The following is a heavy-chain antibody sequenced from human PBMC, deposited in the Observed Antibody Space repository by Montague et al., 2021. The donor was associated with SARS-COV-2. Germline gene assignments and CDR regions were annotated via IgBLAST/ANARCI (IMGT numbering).Heavy chain of an antibody. CDR2: INHSGSS. CDR1: GGSFSSYY. V-gene: IGHV4-34*01. J-gene: IGHJ4*02. CDR3: ARLAYCGADCFSGWEIFFDS. Sequence: SETLSLTCAVSGGSFSSYYWSWIRQPPGKGLEWIAEINHSGSSXXXPSXXXRVTMSVDTSKNQFSLKLNSVIVADTAVYYCARLAYCGADCFSGWEIFFDSWGQGTLVTVSS. D-gene: IGHD2-21*02.